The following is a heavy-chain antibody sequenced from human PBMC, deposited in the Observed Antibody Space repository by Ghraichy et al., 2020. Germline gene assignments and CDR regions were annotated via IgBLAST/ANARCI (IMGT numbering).Heavy chain of an antibody. CDR2: VSFDGGQR. V-gene: IGHV3-30*18. CDR3: AKQRGLDDGQFFYYMDI. CDR1: GFPFSVYP. J-gene: IGHJ6*03. Sequence: GESLNISCAASGFPFSVYPMHWVRQAPGKGLQWVAAVSFDGGQRYYEDSVRDRFTISRDNSKNTLYLEMSTLGTEDTAVYYCAKQRGLDDGQFFYYMDIWGKGTTVTVSS.